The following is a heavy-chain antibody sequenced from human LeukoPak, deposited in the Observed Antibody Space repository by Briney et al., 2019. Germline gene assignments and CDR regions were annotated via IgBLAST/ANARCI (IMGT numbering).Heavy chain of an antibody. CDR3: ATSSDTPGNY. J-gene: IGHJ4*02. CDR2: IKEDGSVK. CDR1: GFTFSSYW. D-gene: IGHD2-2*02. Sequence: GGSLRLSCAASGFTFSSYWMSWVRQAPGKGLEWVANIKEDGSVKYYVGAVKGRFTISRDNAENSLYLQMNSLRAEDTAVYYCATSSDTPGNYWGQGTLVTVSS. V-gene: IGHV3-7*01.